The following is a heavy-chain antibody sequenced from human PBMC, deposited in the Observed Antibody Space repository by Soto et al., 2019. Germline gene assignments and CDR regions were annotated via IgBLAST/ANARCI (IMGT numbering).Heavy chain of an antibody. Sequence: SETLSLTCIVSGGSIISSGYYWGWIRQHPGKGREWIGCIFYSGTTNYNPSLKSRVTISVDTSKNQFSLKLSSVTAADTAVYYCAREGSRSWYGEFDYWGQGTLVTVS. V-gene: IGHV4-39*07. CDR1: GGSIISSGYY. CDR3: AREGSRSWYGEFDY. D-gene: IGHD6-13*01. CDR2: IFYSGTT. J-gene: IGHJ4*02.